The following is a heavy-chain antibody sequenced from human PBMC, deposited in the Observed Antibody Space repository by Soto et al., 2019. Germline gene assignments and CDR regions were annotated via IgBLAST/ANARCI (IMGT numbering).Heavy chain of an antibody. CDR3: ASHFTGVLVLGASPPGGDNYGWDV. CDR1: GGTFSRYT. Sequence: QVQLVQSGAEVKKPGSSVKVSCKASGGTFSRYTISWVRQAPGQGLEWMGRIIPILDIPNYAQNFQGRVTSTADKSTRTAYMELSSLRSDDTAVYYCASHFTGVLVLGASPPGGDNYGWDVWGQGTTVTVSS. V-gene: IGHV1-69*02. J-gene: IGHJ6*02. D-gene: IGHD2-15*01. CDR2: IIPILDIP.